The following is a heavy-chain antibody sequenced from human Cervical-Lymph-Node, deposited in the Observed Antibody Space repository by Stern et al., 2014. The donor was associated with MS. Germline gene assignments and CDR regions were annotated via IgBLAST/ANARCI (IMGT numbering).Heavy chain of an antibody. CDR3: ARGGAARPDY. J-gene: IGHJ4*02. V-gene: IGHV3-48*01. Sequence: VQLQESGGGLVQPGGSLRLSCAASGFTFSNYGMNWVRQAPGRGLEWVSFISSSVGTISYGDSVKDRFTISRDNAKSLLYLQMNSPRAEDTAVYYCARGGAARPDYWGQGTLVTVSS. CDR1: GFTFSNYG. D-gene: IGHD6-6*01. CDR2: ISSSVGTI.